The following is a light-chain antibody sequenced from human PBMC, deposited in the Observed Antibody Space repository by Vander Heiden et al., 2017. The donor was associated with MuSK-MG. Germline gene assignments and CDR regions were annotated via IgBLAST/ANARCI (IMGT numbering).Light chain of an antibody. CDR3: QAWDSSTARVV. V-gene: IGLV3-1*01. CDR2: QDR. CDR1: KLGDKY. J-gene: IGLJ2*01. Sequence: SYELTQPPSVSVSPGQTASITCSGDKLGDKYACWYQQKPGQSPELVIYQDRKRPSGIPERFSGSNSGNTATLTISGTQAMDEADYYCQAWDSSTARVVFGGGTKLTVL.